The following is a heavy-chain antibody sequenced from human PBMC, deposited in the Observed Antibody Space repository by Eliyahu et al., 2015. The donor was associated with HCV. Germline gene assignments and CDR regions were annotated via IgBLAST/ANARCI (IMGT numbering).Heavy chain of an antibody. CDR1: GGXISTYY. J-gene: IGHJ5*02. V-gene: IGHV4-59*01. D-gene: IGHD6-19*01. CDR3: ASGGGGIAVAGTGGWFDP. CDR2: IHYSGST. Sequence: QVQLQESGPGLVKPSETLSLTCIVXGGXISTYYWSWIRQPPGKGLEWIGYIHYSGSTXYXPSLKSRVXISVXTSKNQFSLKLSSVTAADTAVYYCASGGGGIAVAGTGGWFDPWGQGTLVTVSS.